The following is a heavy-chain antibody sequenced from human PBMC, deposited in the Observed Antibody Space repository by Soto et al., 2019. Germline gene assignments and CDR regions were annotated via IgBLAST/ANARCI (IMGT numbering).Heavy chain of an antibody. CDR1: GYPVTAYY. Sequence: QLHLVQSGAVVKKPGASVTVSCSASGYPVTAYYMHWVRQAPGRGLEWMGGINPATGAAKYTQTFQGRVTIARGTSTSTVFMDLSGLTSEDTAVFYCARGGGVGVAGSAAFDMWGQGTLVTVSS. D-gene: IGHD3-3*01. J-gene: IGHJ3*02. CDR2: INPATGAA. CDR3: ARGGGVGVAGSAAFDM. V-gene: IGHV1-2*02.